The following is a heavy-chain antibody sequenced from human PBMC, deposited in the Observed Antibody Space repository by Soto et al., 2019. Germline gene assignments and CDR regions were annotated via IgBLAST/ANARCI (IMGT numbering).Heavy chain of an antibody. Sequence: GASVEVSCEASGYTFTGYYIHWVLEAPGQGLEWMGWINPQTGGTSYAQKFQGGVTLSRETSINTAYLELSRLTFDDAAVYFCARERYQVISDGMDVWGQGTTVTVSS. D-gene: IGHD2-2*01. CDR2: INPQTGGT. V-gene: IGHV1-2*02. J-gene: IGHJ6*02. CDR3: ARERYQVISDGMDV. CDR1: GYTFTGYY.